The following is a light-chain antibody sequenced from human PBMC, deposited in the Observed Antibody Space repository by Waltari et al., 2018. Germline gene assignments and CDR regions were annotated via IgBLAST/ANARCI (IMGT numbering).Light chain of an antibody. Sequence: SYVVTQSPSVSVAPGATARLTCGGDNLGSKSVHWYQQRPGQAPVLVISYDSDRPSGIPERFSGSNSGNTATLTISWVEADDEADYYCLVWHSTTDHHGVFGGGTKLTVL. V-gene: IGLV3-21*04. CDR2: YDS. CDR3: LVWHSTTDHHGV. CDR1: NLGSKS. J-gene: IGLJ2*01.